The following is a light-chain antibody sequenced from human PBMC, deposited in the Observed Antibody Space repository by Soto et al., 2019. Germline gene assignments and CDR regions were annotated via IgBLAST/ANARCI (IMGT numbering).Light chain of an antibody. Sequence: DIQMTQSPSTLSASVGDSVIITCRASQTIGSWLAWYQQKPGKVPKLLIHKTSSLESGVSSRFSGSGSGTEFTLTIRSLQPDVFAAYYCQQYSSLSAFGPGTKVDIK. J-gene: IGKJ3*01. CDR3: QQYSSLSA. V-gene: IGKV1-5*03. CDR2: KTS. CDR1: QTIGSW.